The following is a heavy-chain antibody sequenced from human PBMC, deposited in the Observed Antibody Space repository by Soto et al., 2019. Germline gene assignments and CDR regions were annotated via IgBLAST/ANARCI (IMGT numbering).Heavy chain of an antibody. CDR3: ARGVYSSGWPYYYYGMDV. V-gene: IGHV1-18*01. Sequence: EASVKVSCKASGYTFTSYGISWVRQAPGQGLEWMGWISAYNGNTNYAQKLQGRVTMTTDTSTSTAYMELRSLRSDDTAVYYCARGVYSSGWPYYYYGMDVWGQGTTVTVSS. J-gene: IGHJ6*02. CDR2: ISAYNGNT. CDR1: GYTFTSYG. D-gene: IGHD6-19*01.